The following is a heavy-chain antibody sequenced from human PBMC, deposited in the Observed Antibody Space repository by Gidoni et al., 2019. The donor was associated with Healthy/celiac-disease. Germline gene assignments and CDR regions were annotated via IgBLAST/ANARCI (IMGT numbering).Heavy chain of an antibody. CDR1: GFTFSSYA. CDR2: ISGSGGST. Sequence: EVQLLESGGGLVQPGGSLRLSCAASGFTFSSYAMIWVRQDPGKGLEWVSAISGSGGSTYYEDSVKGRFTISRDNSKNTLYLQMNSLRAEDTAVYYCAKEAHYYDSSGYDYYYYYGMDVWGQGTTVTVSS. J-gene: IGHJ6*02. CDR3: AKEAHYYDSSGYDYYYYYGMDV. D-gene: IGHD3-22*01. V-gene: IGHV3-23*01.